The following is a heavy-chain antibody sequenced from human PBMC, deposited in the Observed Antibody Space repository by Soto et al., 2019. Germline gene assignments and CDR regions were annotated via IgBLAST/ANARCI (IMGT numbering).Heavy chain of an antibody. Sequence: GGSLRLSCAASGFTFSDYYMSWIRQAPGKGLEWVSYISSSSSYTNYADSVKGRFTISRDNAKNSLYLQMNSLRAEDTAVYYCARGGGGSSWYLGFDYWGQGTLVTVSS. V-gene: IGHV3-11*06. D-gene: IGHD6-13*01. J-gene: IGHJ4*02. CDR1: GFTFSDYY. CDR2: ISSSSSYT. CDR3: ARGGGGSSWYLGFDY.